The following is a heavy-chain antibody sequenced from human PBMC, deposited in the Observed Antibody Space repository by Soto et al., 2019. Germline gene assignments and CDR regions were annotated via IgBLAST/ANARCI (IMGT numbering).Heavy chain of an antibody. Sequence: GGSLRLSCAASGFTFSSYAMHWVRQSPGKGLEWVAVISYDGSNKYYADSVKGRFTISRDNSKNTLYLQMNSLRAEDTAVYYCARYMVATISGPAYYFDYWGQGTLVTVSS. CDR3: ARYMVATISGPAYYFDY. CDR1: GFTFSSYA. CDR2: ISYDGSNK. J-gene: IGHJ4*02. D-gene: IGHD5-12*01. V-gene: IGHV3-30-3*01.